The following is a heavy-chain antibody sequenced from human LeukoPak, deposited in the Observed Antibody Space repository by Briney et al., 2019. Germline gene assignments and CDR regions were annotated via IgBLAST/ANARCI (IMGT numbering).Heavy chain of an antibody. Sequence: SQTLSLTCTVSGGSISSGVYYWSWIRQHPGKGLEWIGYIYYSGSTYYNPSLKSRVTISVDTSKNQFSLKLSSVTAADTAVYYCASSPRGSGSYSSHYYYGMDVWGQGTTVTVSS. CDR2: IYYSGST. J-gene: IGHJ6*02. V-gene: IGHV4-31*03. CDR3: ASSPRGSGSYSSHYYYGMDV. CDR1: GGSISSGVYY. D-gene: IGHD3-10*01.